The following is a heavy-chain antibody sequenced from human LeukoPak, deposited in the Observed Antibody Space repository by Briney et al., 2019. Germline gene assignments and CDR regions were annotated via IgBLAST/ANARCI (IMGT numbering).Heavy chain of an antibody. Sequence: GGSLRLSCAASGFTFSSYSMNWVRQAPGKGLEWVSSISSSSSYIYYADSVKGRFTISRDNAKNSLYLQMNSLRAEDTALYYCAKDRRNDFDYWGQGTLVTVSS. CDR3: AKDRRNDFDY. V-gene: IGHV3-21*04. CDR1: GFTFSSYS. J-gene: IGHJ4*02. CDR2: ISSSSSYI. D-gene: IGHD1-14*01.